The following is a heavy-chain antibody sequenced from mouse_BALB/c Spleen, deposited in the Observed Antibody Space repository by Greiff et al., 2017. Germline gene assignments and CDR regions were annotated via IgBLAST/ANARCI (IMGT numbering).Heavy chain of an antibody. CDR1: GFTFSSYG. D-gene: IGHD1-1*01. CDR3: ARGPLYYGSSYFDY. CDR2: INSNGGST. V-gene: IGHV5-6-3*01. Sequence: EVHLVESGGGLVQPGGSLKLSCAASGFTFSSYGMSWVRQTPDKRLELVATINSNGGSTYYPDSVKGRFTISRDNAKNTLYLQMSSLKSEDTAMYYCARGPLYYGSSYFDYWGQGTTLTVSS. J-gene: IGHJ2*01.